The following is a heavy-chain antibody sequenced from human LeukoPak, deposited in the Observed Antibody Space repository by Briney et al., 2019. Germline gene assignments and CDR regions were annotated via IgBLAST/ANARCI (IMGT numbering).Heavy chain of an antibody. Sequence: SETLSLTCTVSGGSISSGSYYWSWIRQPAGKGLEWIGRIYTSGSTNYNPSLKSRVTISVDTSMNQFSLKLSSVTAADTAIYYCARYYYDSSGFPSPFDPWGQGTLVTVSS. CDR2: IYTSGST. CDR1: GGSISSGSYY. D-gene: IGHD3-22*01. J-gene: IGHJ5*02. V-gene: IGHV4-61*02. CDR3: ARYYYDSSGFPSPFDP.